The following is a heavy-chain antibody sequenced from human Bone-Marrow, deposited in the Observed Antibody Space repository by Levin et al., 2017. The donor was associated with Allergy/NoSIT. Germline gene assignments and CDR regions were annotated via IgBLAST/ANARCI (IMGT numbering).Heavy chain of an antibody. CDR3: ARVRNAGGRGWFDS. J-gene: IGHJ5*01. CDR1: GGSVRSADYY. V-gene: IGHV4-30-4*01. D-gene: IGHD2-8*02. Sequence: PSETLSLTCTVSGGSVRSADYYWSWIRQSPGKGLEWIGYIYYSGNTYYNPSLKSRISISVDTSKSQFSLKLSSVTAADTAVYYCARVRNAGGRGWFDSWGRGTLVTVSS. CDR2: IYYSGNT.